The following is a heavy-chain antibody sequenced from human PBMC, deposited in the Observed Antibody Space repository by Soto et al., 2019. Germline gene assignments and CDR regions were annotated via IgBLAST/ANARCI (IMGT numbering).Heavy chain of an antibody. D-gene: IGHD3-10*01. V-gene: IGHV1-8*01. J-gene: IGHJ6*02. CDR3: ARGITMVRGVIIKNYYYYGMDV. Sequence: QVQLVQSGAEVKKPGASVKVSCKASGYTFTSYDINWVRQATGQGLEWMGWMNPTSGNTGYAQKLQGRVTMTRNTSISTAYIELSSLRSEDAAVYYCARGITMVRGVIIKNYYYYGMDVWGQGTTVTVSS. CDR2: MNPTSGNT. CDR1: GYTFTSYD.